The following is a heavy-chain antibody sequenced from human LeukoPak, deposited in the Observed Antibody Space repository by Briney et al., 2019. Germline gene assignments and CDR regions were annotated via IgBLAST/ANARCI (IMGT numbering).Heavy chain of an antibody. V-gene: IGHV3-7*01. J-gene: IGHJ4*02. D-gene: IGHD3-22*01. CDR3: ARSARADLSDYYPVDY. CDR1: GFTFSTYW. Sequence: GGSLRLSCAASGFTFSTYWMSWVRQAPGKGLEWVANIKHDGSKKYHVDSVKGRFTISRDNANNSLYLQMNSLRAEDTAVYYYARSARADLSDYYPVDYWGQGTLVTVSS. CDR2: IKHDGSKK.